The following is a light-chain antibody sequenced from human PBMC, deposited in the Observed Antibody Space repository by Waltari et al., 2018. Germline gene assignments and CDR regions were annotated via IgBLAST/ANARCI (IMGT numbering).Light chain of an antibody. Sequence: QSILTQPPSVSAAPGQKVTIPCSSGSSNIENWRLSWYQQLPGTAPKLVIYDNDKRPSGVSGRFSGSKSGASATLGISGLQTGDEAVYYCGTWDSSLRSALFGGGTNLTVL. CDR2: DND. J-gene: IGLJ2*01. CDR1: SSNIENWR. V-gene: IGLV1-51*01. CDR3: GTWDSSLRSAL.